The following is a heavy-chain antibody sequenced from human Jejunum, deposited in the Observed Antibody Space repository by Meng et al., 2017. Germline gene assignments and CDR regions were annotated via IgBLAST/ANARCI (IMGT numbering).Heavy chain of an antibody. Sequence: SETLSLTCTVSGDSISSYYWSWIRQPAGKGLEWIGRFYGSGSTNYNPSLESPVSMSRDTSKNQLSLNLRSVTAADTAVYYCARLTPGYTYLFDYWGQGTLVTVSS. J-gene: IGHJ4*02. D-gene: IGHD5-18*01. CDR2: FYGSGST. CDR1: GDSISSYY. V-gene: IGHV4-4*07. CDR3: ARLTPGYTYLFDY.